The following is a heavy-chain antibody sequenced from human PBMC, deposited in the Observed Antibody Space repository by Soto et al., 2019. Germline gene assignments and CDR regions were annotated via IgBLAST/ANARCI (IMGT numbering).Heavy chain of an antibody. CDR3: AQNMGDGYNYGLGNFDY. J-gene: IGHJ4*02. CDR2: IYYSGST. Sequence: QLQLQESGPGLVKPSETLSLTCTVSGGSISSSSYYWGWIRQPPGKGLEWIGSIYYSGSTYYNPSLKSRVTISVDTSKHQFSLKLSSVTAADTAVYYCAQNMGDGYNYGLGNFDYWGQGTLVTVSS. CDR1: GGSISSSSYY. V-gene: IGHV4-39*01. D-gene: IGHD5-12*01.